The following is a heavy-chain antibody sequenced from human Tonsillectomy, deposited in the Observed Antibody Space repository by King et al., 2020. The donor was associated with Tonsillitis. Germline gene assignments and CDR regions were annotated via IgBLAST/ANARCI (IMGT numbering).Heavy chain of an antibody. J-gene: IGHJ5*02. CDR3: ARPTTGYCSSTNCYSYKSKGHWFDP. CDR1: GGSISSSSYY. CDR2: IYYSGST. Sequence: QLQESGPGLVKPSETLSLTCTVSGGSISSSSYYWGWIRQPPGKGLEWIGSIYYSGSTYYNPSLKSRVTISVDTSKNQFSLKLSSVTAADTAVYYCARPTTGYCSSTNCYSYKSKGHWFDPWGQGTLVTVSS. V-gene: IGHV4-39*01. D-gene: IGHD2-2*01.